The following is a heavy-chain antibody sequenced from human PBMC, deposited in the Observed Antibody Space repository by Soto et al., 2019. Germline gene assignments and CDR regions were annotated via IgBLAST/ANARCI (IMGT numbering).Heavy chain of an antibody. Sequence: QVQVVQSGAEVKKPGSSVKVSCKTSGGTFSTSAISWVRQAPGQGLEWMGGIMPIFRTADYAQKFQGRVTITADESASTAYLERRRLTSEDTAVYYCARDKDRAQVGGNYYYIMDVWGQGTTVTVTS. D-gene: IGHD2-2*01. CDR1: GGTFSTSA. CDR2: IMPIFRTA. V-gene: IGHV1-69*12. J-gene: IGHJ6*02. CDR3: ARDKDRAQVGGNYYYIMDV.